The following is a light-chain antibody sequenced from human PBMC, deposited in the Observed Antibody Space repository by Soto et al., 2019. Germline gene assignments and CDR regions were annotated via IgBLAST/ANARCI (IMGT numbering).Light chain of an antibody. CDR2: EVG. Sequence: QPALTQPASVSGSPVQSLTISCTGTSSDVGGYYYVSWYQQHPGKAPKLLIYEVGNRPSGVSDRFSGSKFGSTASLTISGLQAEDEGDYYCSQYTTSTTYVFGTGTKVTVL. J-gene: IGLJ1*01. CDR1: SSDVGGYYY. CDR3: SQYTTSTTYV. V-gene: IGLV2-14*01.